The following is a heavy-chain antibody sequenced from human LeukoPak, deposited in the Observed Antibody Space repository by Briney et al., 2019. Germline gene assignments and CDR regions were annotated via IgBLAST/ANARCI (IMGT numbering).Heavy chain of an antibody. Sequence: PGRSLRLSCAASGFTFSSYAMHWVRQAPGKGLEWVAVISYDGSNKYYADSVKGRFTISRDNSKNTPYLQMNSLRAEDTAVYYCARDHRTRYSYTTYYFDYWGQGTLVTVSS. D-gene: IGHD5-18*01. V-gene: IGHV3-30-3*01. CDR3: ARDHRTRYSYTTYYFDY. CDR2: ISYDGSNK. J-gene: IGHJ4*02. CDR1: GFTFSSYA.